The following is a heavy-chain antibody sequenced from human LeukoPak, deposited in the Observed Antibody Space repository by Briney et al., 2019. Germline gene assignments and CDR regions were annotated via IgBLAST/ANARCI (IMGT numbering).Heavy chain of an antibody. Sequence: SETLSLTCTVSGGSISSYYWSWIRQPPGKGLEWIGYIYYSGSTNYNPSLKSRVTISVDASKNQFSLKLSSVTAADTAVYYCARAPTVVTPYYFDYWGQGTLVTVSS. CDR3: ARAPTVVTPYYFDY. CDR1: GGSISSYY. V-gene: IGHV4-59*01. D-gene: IGHD4-23*01. CDR2: IYYSGST. J-gene: IGHJ4*02.